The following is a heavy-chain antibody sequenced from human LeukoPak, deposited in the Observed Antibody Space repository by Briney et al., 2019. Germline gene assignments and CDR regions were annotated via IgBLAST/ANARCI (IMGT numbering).Heavy chain of an antibody. Sequence: ASVKVSCKASGYTFTSYGISWVRQAPGQGLEWMGWISAYNGNTNYAQKLQGRVTMTRDTSISTAYMELSRLRSDDTAVYYCARGVSIAVAGTPGYWGQGTLVTVSS. D-gene: IGHD6-19*01. J-gene: IGHJ4*02. CDR1: GYTFTSYG. CDR2: ISAYNGNT. V-gene: IGHV1-18*01. CDR3: ARGVSIAVAGTPGY.